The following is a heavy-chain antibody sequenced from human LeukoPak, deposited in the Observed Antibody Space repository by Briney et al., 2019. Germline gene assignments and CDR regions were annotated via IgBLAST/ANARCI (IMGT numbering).Heavy chain of an antibody. J-gene: IGHJ3*02. CDR3: ATFDTEEAFDI. CDR2: IYYSGST. D-gene: IGHD3-16*01. V-gene: IGHV4-31*03. Sequence: SQTLSLTCTVSVGSISSGGYYWSWIREHPGKGLEWIGYIYYSGSTYYNPSLKSRVTISVDTSKNQFSLKLSSVTAADTAVYYCATFDTEEAFDIWGQGTMVTVSS. CDR1: VGSISSGGYY.